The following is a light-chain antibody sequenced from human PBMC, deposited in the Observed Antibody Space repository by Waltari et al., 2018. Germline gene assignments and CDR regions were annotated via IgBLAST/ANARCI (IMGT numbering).Light chain of an antibody. J-gene: IGLJ2*01. CDR1: SSNIGSNA. CDR3: AAWDDSLNGLV. Sequence: QSVLTQPPSASETPGQRVTISCSGSSSNIGSNAVNWYQHFPGTPPKLFINNNNPPPSWSPYRFSCSKSGTSASLAISGLQSEDEADYYCAAWDDSLNGLVFGGGTKLTVL. CDR2: NNN. V-gene: IGLV1-44*01.